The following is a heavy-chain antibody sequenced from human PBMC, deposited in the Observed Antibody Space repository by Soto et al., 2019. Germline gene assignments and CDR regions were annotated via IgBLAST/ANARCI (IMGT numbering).Heavy chain of an antibody. CDR1: GFTFTNYA. CDR3: ARRGSDYSYFDY. V-gene: IGHV3-23*01. J-gene: IGHJ4*02. CDR2: IGGSDGRT. D-gene: IGHD3-16*01. Sequence: EVQLLESGGGLVQPGGSLRLSCAASGFTFTNYAMRWVRQAPGKGLEWISTIGGSDGRTYYADSVKGRFTISKDNSQNTLYLQMNNLRAEDTAIYYCARRGSDYSYFDYWGQGTLVTVSS.